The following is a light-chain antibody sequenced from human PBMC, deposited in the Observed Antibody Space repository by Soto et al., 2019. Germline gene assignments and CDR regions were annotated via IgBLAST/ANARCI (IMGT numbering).Light chain of an antibody. J-gene: IGLJ1*01. CDR1: SSYVGGYNY. CDR3: SSYTSSSTLV. V-gene: IGLV2-14*01. CDR2: EVS. Sequence: QSALTQPAAVSGSPGQSITISCTGTSSYVGGYNYVSWYQQHPGKAPKLMIYEVSNRPSGVSNRFSGSKSGNTASLTISGLQAEDEADYYCSSYTSSSTLVFGPGTKVGVL.